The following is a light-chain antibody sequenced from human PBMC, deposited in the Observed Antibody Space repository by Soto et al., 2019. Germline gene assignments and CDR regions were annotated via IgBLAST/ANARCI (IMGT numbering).Light chain of an antibody. CDR3: QQYNNWPPWT. J-gene: IGKJ1*01. V-gene: IGKV3-15*01. Sequence: EIVMTQSPATVSVSPGERATLSCRASQSVSDKLAWYQQKPGQAPRLLIYHASARATGIPARFSGSGSGTEFTLTISGLQSGDFAVYYCQQYNNWPPWTFGQGTKVEIK. CDR2: HAS. CDR1: QSVSDK.